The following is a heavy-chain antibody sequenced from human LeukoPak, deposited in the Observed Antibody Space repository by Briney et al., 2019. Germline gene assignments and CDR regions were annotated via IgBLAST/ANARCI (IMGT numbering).Heavy chain of an antibody. V-gene: IGHV1-8*01. Sequence: VASVKVSCKASGYTFTSYDINWVRQATGQGLEWMGWMNPNSGNTGYAQKFQGRVTMTRNTSISTAYMELSSLRSEDTAVYYCARAASRAGTDFDYWGQGTLVTVSS. CDR3: ARAASRAGTDFDY. CDR1: GYTFTSYD. CDR2: MNPNSGNT. J-gene: IGHJ4*02. D-gene: IGHD6-19*01.